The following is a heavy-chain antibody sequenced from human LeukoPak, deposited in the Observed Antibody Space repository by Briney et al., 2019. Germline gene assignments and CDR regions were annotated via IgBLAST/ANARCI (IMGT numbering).Heavy chain of an antibody. Sequence: ASVKVSCKASGYTFTGYYMHWGRQAPGPGLEWMGWINPNSGGTNYAQKFQGRVPMTRDTSISTAYMELSRLRSDDTAVYYCARGVGWAGKYYFDYWGQGTLVTVSS. CDR1: GYTFTGYY. CDR3: ARGVGWAGKYYFDY. D-gene: IGHD2-15*01. V-gene: IGHV1-2*02. J-gene: IGHJ4*02. CDR2: INPNSGGT.